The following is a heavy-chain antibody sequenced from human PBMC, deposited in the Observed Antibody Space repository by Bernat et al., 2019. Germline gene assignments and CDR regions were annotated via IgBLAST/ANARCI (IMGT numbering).Heavy chain of an antibody. J-gene: IGHJ4*02. D-gene: IGHD4-17*01. CDR1: GFTFSGSA. CDR3: LGETTVGDF. Sequence: EVQLVESGGGLVQPGGSLKLSCAASGFTFSGSAMHWVRQASGKGLEWVGRIRSEPNNYAPAYVASVKGMFTVSRDDSRKTAYLEMNSLRAGDTAVYYCLGETTVGDFWGQGTLVTVSS. CDR2: IRSEPNNYAP. V-gene: IGHV3-73*02.